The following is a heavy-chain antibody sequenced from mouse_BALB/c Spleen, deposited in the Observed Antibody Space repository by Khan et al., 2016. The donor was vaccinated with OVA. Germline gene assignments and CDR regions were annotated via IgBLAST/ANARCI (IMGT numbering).Heavy chain of an antibody. Sequence: QIQLVQSGPELKKPGETVKISCKASGSTFTNYGMSWVKQAPGKGLKWMGWINTYTGEPTYADDFKGRFAFFLETSASTAYLQINNLKNEDTATYFCARKNYRYDRYFDVWGAGTTVTVSS. CDR3: ARKNYRYDRYFDV. D-gene: IGHD2-14*01. CDR2: INTYTGEP. V-gene: IGHV9-3-1*01. CDR1: GSTFTNYG. J-gene: IGHJ1*01.